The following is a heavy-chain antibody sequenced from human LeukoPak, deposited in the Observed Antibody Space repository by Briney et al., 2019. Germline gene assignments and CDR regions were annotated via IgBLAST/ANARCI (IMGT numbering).Heavy chain of an antibody. CDR3: ARATTVTTSPFDY. V-gene: IGHV3-64*01. J-gene: IGHJ4*02. CDR2: ISSNGGST. Sequence: GRSLRLSCAASGFTFSSYAMHWVRQAPGKGLEYVSAISSNGGSTYYANSVKGRFTISRDNSKNTLYLQMGSLRAEDMAVYYCARATTVTTSPFDYWGQGTLVTVSS. CDR1: GFTFSSYA. D-gene: IGHD4-17*01.